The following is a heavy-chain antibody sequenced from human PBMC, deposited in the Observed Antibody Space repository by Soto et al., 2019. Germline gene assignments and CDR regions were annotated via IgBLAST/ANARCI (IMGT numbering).Heavy chain of an antibody. V-gene: IGHV1-18*01. CDR2: ISAYNGNT. CDR1: GYTLASYA. Sequence: QVQLVQSGAEVKKPGASVKVSCKASGYTLASYAISWMRQAPGQGLEWMGWISAYNGNTNYAQKLQRRVTMTTDTSTSTAYMELRSLRSDDTSVYSCAREPPPPDYWGQGTLVTVSS. CDR3: AREPPPPDY. J-gene: IGHJ4*02.